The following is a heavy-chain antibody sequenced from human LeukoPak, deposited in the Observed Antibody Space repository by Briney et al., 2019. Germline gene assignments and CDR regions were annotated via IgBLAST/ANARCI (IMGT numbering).Heavy chain of an antibody. J-gene: IGHJ3*02. V-gene: IGHV4-59*01. CDR2: IYYSGST. D-gene: IGHD4-17*01. Sequence: RPSETLSLTCTVSGGSISSYYWSWIRQPPGKGLEWIGYIYYSGSTNYNPSHKSRVTISVDTSKNQFSLKLSSVTAADTAVYYCARVDYGDYVPVYAFDIWGQGTKVTVSS. CDR3: ARVDYGDYVPVYAFDI. CDR1: GGSISSYY.